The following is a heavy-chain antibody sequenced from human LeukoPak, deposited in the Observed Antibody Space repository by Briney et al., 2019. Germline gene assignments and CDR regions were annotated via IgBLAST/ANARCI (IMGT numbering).Heavy chain of an antibody. CDR1: GYTFTSYG. J-gene: IGHJ4*02. V-gene: IGHV1-18*01. Sequence: VASVKVSCKASGYTFTSYGISWVRQAPGRGLEWMGWISAYNGNTNYAQKLQGRVTMTTDTSTSTAYMELRSLRSDDTAVYYCARDSRSIFGVVITIGGFDYWGQGTLVTVSS. D-gene: IGHD3-3*01. CDR2: ISAYNGNT. CDR3: ARDSRSIFGVVITIGGFDY.